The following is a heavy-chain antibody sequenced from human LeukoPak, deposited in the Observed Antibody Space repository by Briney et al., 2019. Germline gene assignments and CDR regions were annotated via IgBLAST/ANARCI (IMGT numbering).Heavy chain of an antibody. D-gene: IGHD3-16*01. Sequence: ASVKVSCKASGYTFSRYGMHWVRQAPGQRLEWMGWINAGNENTKYSQKFQGRVSITRDTSASAAYMELSSLTSEDTAVYYCARDLYGDYFNYWGQGTLVTVSS. V-gene: IGHV1-3*01. CDR3: ARDLYGDYFNY. CDR2: INAGNENT. CDR1: GYTFSRYG. J-gene: IGHJ4*02.